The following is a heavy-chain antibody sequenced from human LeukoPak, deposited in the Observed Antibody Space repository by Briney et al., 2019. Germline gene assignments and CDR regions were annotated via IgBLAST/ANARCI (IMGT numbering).Heavy chain of an antibody. CDR1: GGSISSYY. D-gene: IGHD6-6*01. CDR3: ARGLSSSSGFGY. CDR2: IYYSGST. J-gene: IGHJ4*02. V-gene: IGHV4-59*01. Sequence: SETLSLTCTVSGGSISSYYWSWIRQPPGKGLEWIGYIYYSGSTNYNPFLKSRVTISVDTSKNQFSLKLSSVTAADTAVYYCARGLSSSSGFGYWGQGTLVTVSS.